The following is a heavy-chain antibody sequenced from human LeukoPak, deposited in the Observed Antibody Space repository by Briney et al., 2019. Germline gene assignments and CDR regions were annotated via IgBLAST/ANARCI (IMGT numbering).Heavy chain of an antibody. CDR1: GFTFSSYA. CDR3: AKEYVHFDY. D-gene: IGHD3-16*01. CDR2: LSGSGGAT. J-gene: IGHJ4*02. V-gene: IGHV3-23*01. Sequence: PGGSLRLSCAASGFTFSSYAMSWVRQAPGKGLEWVSGLSGSGGATDYADSVKGRFTISRGTSKNTLYLQMNSLRAEDTALYYCAKEYVHFDYWGQGTLVTVSS.